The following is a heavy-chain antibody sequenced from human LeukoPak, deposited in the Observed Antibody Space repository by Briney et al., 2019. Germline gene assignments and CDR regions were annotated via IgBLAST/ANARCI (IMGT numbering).Heavy chain of an antibody. CDR3: AREISTVTISARLDY. V-gene: IGHV4-39*07. D-gene: IGHD4-17*01. J-gene: IGHJ4*02. Sequence: SETLSLTCTVSGGSISSSSYYWGWIRQPPGKGLEWIGSIYYSGSTYYNPSLKSRVTISVDTSKNQFSLKLSSVTAADTAVYYCAREISTVTISARLDYWGQGTLVTVSS. CDR2: IYYSGST. CDR1: GGSISSSSYY.